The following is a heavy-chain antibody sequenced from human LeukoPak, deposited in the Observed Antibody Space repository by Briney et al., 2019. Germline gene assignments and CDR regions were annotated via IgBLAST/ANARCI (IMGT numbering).Heavy chain of an antibody. D-gene: IGHD1-26*01. CDR3: ARQAGYFQDL. Sequence: SETLSLTCAVYGGSVSGHWGWIRQPPGKGLEWIGQINHNGGTAYNPSLESRVTISIDTSKNQFSLKLNSVTAADTAVYYCARQAGYFQDLWGRGTLVTVSS. V-gene: IGHV4-34*01. CDR2: INHNGGT. J-gene: IGHJ2*01. CDR1: GGSVSGH.